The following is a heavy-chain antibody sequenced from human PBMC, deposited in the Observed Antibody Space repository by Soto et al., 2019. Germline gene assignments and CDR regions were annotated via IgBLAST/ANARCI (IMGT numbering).Heavy chain of an antibody. D-gene: IGHD1-26*01. V-gene: IGHV4-31*03. J-gene: IGHJ6*02. CDR1: GGSISNGNYY. CDR2: IYYSGST. Sequence: SETLSLTCTVSGGSISNGNYYWSWIRQHPGKGLEWIGYIYYSGSTYYNPSLKSRVTISVDTSKNHFSLKLSSVTAAETAVYYCSGLVSYRYYYYGMDVWGQGTTVTVSS. CDR3: SGLVSYRYYYYGMDV.